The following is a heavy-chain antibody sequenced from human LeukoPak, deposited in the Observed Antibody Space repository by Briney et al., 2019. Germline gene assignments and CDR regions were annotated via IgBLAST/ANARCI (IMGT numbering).Heavy chain of an antibody. Sequence: GGSLRLSCAASGFTFSSYSMNWVRQAPGKGLEWVSSISSSSSSYIYYAYSVRRRFTISRDNAKNSLYLQMNSLRAEDTAVYYCARNWGIAAAGPSGDYWGQGTLVTVSS. CDR3: ARNWGIAAAGPSGDY. J-gene: IGHJ4*02. D-gene: IGHD6-13*01. CDR1: GFTFSSYS. CDR2: ISSSSSSYI. V-gene: IGHV3-21*01.